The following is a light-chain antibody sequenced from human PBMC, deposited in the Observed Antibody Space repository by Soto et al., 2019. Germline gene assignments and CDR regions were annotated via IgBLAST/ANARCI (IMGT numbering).Light chain of an antibody. J-gene: IGKJ1*01. Sequence: ALQMTQSPSYLSASVGDRVTSSCRASQGIRNDLAWYQQKTGKAPKXXIYDASSLESGVPSRFSGSLYGTEFNLTISSLQPDDSATYYCQQYHTYWWTFGQGTKVDIK. CDR3: QQYHTYWWT. CDR2: DAS. V-gene: IGKV1-13*02. CDR1: QGIRND.